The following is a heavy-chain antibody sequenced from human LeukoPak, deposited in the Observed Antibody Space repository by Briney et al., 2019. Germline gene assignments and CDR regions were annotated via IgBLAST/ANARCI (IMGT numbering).Heavy chain of an antibody. CDR1: GFTFSSYS. CDR2: ISSSSSYI. CDR3: ASHMDYFDY. J-gene: IGHJ4*02. Sequence: GGSLRLSCAASGFTFSSYSMNWVRQAPGKGLEWVSSISSSSSYIYYADSAKGRFTISRDNAKNSLYLQMNSLRAEDTAVYYCASHMDYFDYWGQGTLVTVSS. V-gene: IGHV3-21*01.